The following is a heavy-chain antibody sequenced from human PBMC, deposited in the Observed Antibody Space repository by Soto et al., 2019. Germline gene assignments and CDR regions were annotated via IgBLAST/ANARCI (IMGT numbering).Heavy chain of an antibody. J-gene: IGHJ4*02. CDR2: IIPSLGTA. CDR3: AISRDGYNYAYYFDY. V-gene: IGHV1-69*11. Sequence: QVQLVQSGAEVKKPGSSVKVSCNASGGTFSNYAISWVRQAPGQGLEWMGGIIPSLGTANYAQKFQGRVTIXXEXSXXTAYMDLSSLRSEDTAVYYCAISRDGYNYAYYFDYWGQGTLVTVSS. CDR1: GGTFSNYA. D-gene: IGHD5-12*01.